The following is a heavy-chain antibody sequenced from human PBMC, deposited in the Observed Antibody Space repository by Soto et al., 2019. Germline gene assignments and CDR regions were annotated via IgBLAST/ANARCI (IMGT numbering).Heavy chain of an antibody. CDR3: SRQMDRILPPFDH. CDR1: GFSFSNAN. CDR2: IYFDGGNK. Sequence: GGSPGLPCAASGFSFSNANMHWVRQAAGRGLDWVAGIYFDGGNKYYADSVKGRFTISRDNSKNTLYLQMNSLSAEATAVYYSSRQMDRILPPFDHWGQTALATVS. J-gene: IGHJ4*02. V-gene: IGHV3-33*01.